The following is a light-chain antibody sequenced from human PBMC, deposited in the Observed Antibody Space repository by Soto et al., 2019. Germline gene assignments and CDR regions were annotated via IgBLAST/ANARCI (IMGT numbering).Light chain of an antibody. Sequence: DIQMTQSPSSLSASVGDRVTITCRASQSISNYLNWYQQKPGKAPKLLIYAASSLQSGVPSRFSGSGSGTDFTLTISSLQPEDFATYYCQQSYSTLTFGPGTKVDIE. J-gene: IGKJ3*01. CDR2: AAS. V-gene: IGKV1-39*01. CDR3: QQSYSTLT. CDR1: QSISNY.